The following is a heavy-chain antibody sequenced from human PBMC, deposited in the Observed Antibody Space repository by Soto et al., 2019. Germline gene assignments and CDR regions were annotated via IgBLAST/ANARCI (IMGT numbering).Heavy chain of an antibody. Sequence: GGSLRLSCAASGFSFTNFAMSWVRQAPGKGLEWVAGIGASGDITWYADSVKGRLSISRDNSKNTLYLQLNSLRFEDTAVYYCAKDDFTDRGNDYFDYWGPGTLVTAPQ. CDR2: IGASGDIT. V-gene: IGHV3-23*01. D-gene: IGHD2-15*01. J-gene: IGHJ4*02. CDR1: GFSFTNFA. CDR3: AKDDFTDRGNDYFDY.